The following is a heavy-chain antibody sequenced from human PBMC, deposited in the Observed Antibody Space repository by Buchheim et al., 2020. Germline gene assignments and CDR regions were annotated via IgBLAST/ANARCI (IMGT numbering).Heavy chain of an antibody. V-gene: IGHV3-74*01. CDR1: GFTFSSYW. D-gene: IGHD3-3*01. Sequence: EVQLVESGGGLVQPGGSLRLSCAASGFTFSSYWMHWVRQAPGKGLVWVSRINSDGSSTSYADSVKGRFTISRDNAKNTLYLQINSLRAEDTAVYYCARDATLGYYDFWSGYSGAYYFDYWGQGTL. CDR2: INSDGSST. CDR3: ARDATLGYYDFWSGYSGAYYFDY. J-gene: IGHJ4*02.